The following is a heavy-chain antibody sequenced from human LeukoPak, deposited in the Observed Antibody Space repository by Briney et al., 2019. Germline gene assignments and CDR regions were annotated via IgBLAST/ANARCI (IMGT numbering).Heavy chain of an antibody. D-gene: IGHD6-6*01. J-gene: IGHJ5*02. V-gene: IGHV4-61*02. CDR3: AREVIAAHNWFDP. CDR2: FYISGST. CDR1: GGSISSGSYS. Sequence: NPSQTLSLTCTVSGGSISSGSYSWSWIRQPAGKGLEWIGRFYISGSTNYNPSLKSRVTISVDTSKNQFSLKLSSVTAADAALYFCAREVIAAHNWFDPWGQGTLVTVSS.